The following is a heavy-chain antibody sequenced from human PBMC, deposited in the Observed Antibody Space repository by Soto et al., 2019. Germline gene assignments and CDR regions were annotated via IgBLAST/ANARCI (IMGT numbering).Heavy chain of an antibody. CDR2: ISGSGGST. CDR1: EFTFSSYA. CDR3: ARRSSGWYCDY. D-gene: IGHD6-19*01. Sequence: EVQLLESGGGLVQPGGSLRLSCAASEFTFSSYAMSWVRQAPGKGLEWVSAISGSGGSTYYADSVKGRFTISRDNSKNTLYLQVNSLSAEDTAVYYCARRSSGWYCDYWGQGTLVTVSS. J-gene: IGHJ4*02. V-gene: IGHV3-23*01.